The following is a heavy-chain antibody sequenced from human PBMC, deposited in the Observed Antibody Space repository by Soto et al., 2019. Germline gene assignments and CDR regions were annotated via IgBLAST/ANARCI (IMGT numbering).Heavy chain of an antibody. CDR2: IKQDGSEK. J-gene: IGHJ6*02. D-gene: IGHD1-7*01. V-gene: IGHV3-7*03. CDR1: GFTFSSYW. CDR3: ARALSITGTTLGYYYGMDV. Sequence: GGSLRLSCAASGFTFSSYWMSWVRQAPGKGLEWVANIKQDGSEKYYVDSVKGRFTISRDNAKNSLYLQMNSLRAEDTAVYYCARALSITGTTLGYYYGMDVWGQGTTVTVSS.